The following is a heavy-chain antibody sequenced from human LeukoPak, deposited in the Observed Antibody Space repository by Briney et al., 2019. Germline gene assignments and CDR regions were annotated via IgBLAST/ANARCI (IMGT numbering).Heavy chain of an antibody. D-gene: IGHD6-19*01. Sequence: GSLRLSCAASGFTFSSYTVNWIRQPPGKGLEWIGYIYYSGSTNYNPSLKSRVTISVDTSKNQFSLKLSSVTAADTAVYYCARVAGTSRSWFDPWGQGTLVTVSS. CDR2: IYYSGST. J-gene: IGHJ5*02. CDR1: GFTFSSYT. V-gene: IGHV4-59*01. CDR3: ARVAGTSRSWFDP.